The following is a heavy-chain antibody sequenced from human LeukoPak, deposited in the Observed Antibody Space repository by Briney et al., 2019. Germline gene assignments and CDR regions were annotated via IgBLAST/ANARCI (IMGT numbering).Heavy chain of an antibody. CDR3: TTGNFGPY. J-gene: IGHJ4*02. CDR1: GFTFSNYA. V-gene: IGHV3-15*01. CDR2: IKRKTEGGAT. Sequence: GGSLKLSCAASGFTFSNYAMSWVRPAPGKGLEWVGRIKRKTEGGATDYAGPVKGRFTISRDDSKNTLFLHVNSLKTEDTAVYYCTTGNFGPYWGQGTLVTVSS. D-gene: IGHD3-10*01.